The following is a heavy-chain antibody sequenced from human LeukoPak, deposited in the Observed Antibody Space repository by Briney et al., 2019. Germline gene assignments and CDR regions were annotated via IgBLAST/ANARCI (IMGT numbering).Heavy chain of an antibody. CDR3: ARATWIQNY. Sequence: PGGSLRLSCAASGFTFSGSAMHWVRQASGKGLEWVGRIRSKANSYATAYAASVKGRFTISRDDSKDTAYLQMNSLRAEDTAVYYCARATWIQNYWGQGTLVTVSS. J-gene: IGHJ4*02. V-gene: IGHV3-73*01. D-gene: IGHD5-18*01. CDR1: GFTFSGSA. CDR2: IRSKANSYAT.